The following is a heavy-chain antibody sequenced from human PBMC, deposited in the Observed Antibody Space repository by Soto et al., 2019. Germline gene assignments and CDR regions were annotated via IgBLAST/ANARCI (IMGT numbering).Heavy chain of an antibody. J-gene: IGHJ5*02. CDR3: ASGRGFGVVIIPNWFDP. V-gene: IGHV1-69*02. D-gene: IGHD3-3*01. Sequence: GASVKVSCKASGGTFSSYTISWVRQTPGQGLEWMGRIIPILGIANYAQKFQGRVTITADKSTSTAYMELSSLRSEDTAVYYCASGRGFGVVIIPNWFDPWGQGTLVTVSS. CDR1: GGTFSSYT. CDR2: IIPILGIA.